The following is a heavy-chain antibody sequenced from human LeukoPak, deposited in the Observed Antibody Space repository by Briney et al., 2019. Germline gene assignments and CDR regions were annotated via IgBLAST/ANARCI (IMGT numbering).Heavy chain of an antibody. CDR1: GFTFSSYW. CDR2: INSDGSST. V-gene: IGHV3-74*01. CDR3: VAGCSGGSCYPGY. D-gene: IGHD2-15*01. Sequence: PGGSLRLSCAASGFTFSSYWMHWVRQAPGKGLVWVSHINSDGSSTNYADSVKGRLTISRDNAKKTLYLQMNSLRAEDTAVYYCVAGCSGGSCYPGYWGQGTLATVSP. J-gene: IGHJ4*02.